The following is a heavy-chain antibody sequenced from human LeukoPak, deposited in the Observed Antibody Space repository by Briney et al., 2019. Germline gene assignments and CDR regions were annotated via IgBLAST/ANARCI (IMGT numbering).Heavy chain of an antibody. V-gene: IGHV3-21*01. CDR2: ISSSSSYI. Sequence: GGSLRLSCAASGFTFSSYSMNWVCQAPGKGLEWVSSISSSSSYIYYADSVKGRFTISRDNAKNSLYLQMNSLRAEDTAVYYCARVGDIVVVVAATEAFDIWGQGTMVTVSS. CDR1: GFTFSSYS. D-gene: IGHD2-15*01. J-gene: IGHJ3*02. CDR3: ARVGDIVVVVAATEAFDI.